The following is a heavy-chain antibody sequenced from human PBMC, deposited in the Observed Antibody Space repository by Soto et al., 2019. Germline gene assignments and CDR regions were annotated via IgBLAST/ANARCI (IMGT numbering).Heavy chain of an antibody. CDR3: ARYPRVDTGARLGYYYYYMDV. D-gene: IGHD1-7*01. V-gene: IGHV1-3*01. Sequence: GASVKVSCKASGYSFTSYAVHWVRQAPGQRLEWMGWINVGNGVTKYSQKFQGRATITSDASASTAYMELSSLTSEYTAVYYCARYPRVDTGARLGYYYYYMDVWGKGTTVTVS. J-gene: IGHJ6*03. CDR2: INVGNGVT. CDR1: GYSFTSYA.